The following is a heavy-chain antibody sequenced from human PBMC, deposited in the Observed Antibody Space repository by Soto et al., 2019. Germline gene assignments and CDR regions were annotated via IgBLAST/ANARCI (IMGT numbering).Heavy chain of an antibody. V-gene: IGHV3-74*01. D-gene: IGHD2-21*01. Sequence: EVQLVESGGGLVQPGGSLRLSCAASAFTFSGYWMNWVRQAPGKGPVWVSRINSDGSITGYAESVKGRFTISRDNAKNTLYLQMNSLSAEDTAVYYCARRDQIAYYYGMDVWGQGTTVTVSS. CDR3: ARRDQIAYYYGMDV. CDR2: INSDGSIT. J-gene: IGHJ6*02. CDR1: AFTFSGYW.